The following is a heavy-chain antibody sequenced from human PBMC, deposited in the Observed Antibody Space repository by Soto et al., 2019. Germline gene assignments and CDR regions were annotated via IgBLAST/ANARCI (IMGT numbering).Heavy chain of an antibody. V-gene: IGHV3-21*02. CDR2: ISSGSSDT. CDR3: ARVAY. Sequence: EVQLVESGGGLVKPGESLRLSCEASGFTFSRVSMNWVRQVPVKGLEWVASISSGSSDTWYADSVKGRFIISRDNAQNSLCLQMNTLRPEDTAMYYCARVAYWGPGTQVTVSS. CDR1: GFTFSRVS. J-gene: IGHJ4*02.